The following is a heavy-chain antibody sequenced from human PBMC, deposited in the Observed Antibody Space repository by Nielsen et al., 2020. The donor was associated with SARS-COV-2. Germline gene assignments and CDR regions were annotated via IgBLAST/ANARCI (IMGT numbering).Heavy chain of an antibody. Sequence: SETLSLTCAVSGGSISSSNWWSWVRQPPGKGLEWIGEIYHSGSTNYNPSLKSRVTISVDKSKNQFSLKLSSVTAADTAVYYCATVGSGWYKYFDYWGQGTLVTVSS. D-gene: IGHD6-19*01. CDR2: IYHSGST. V-gene: IGHV4-4*02. CDR1: GGSISSSNW. J-gene: IGHJ4*02. CDR3: ATVGSGWYKYFDY.